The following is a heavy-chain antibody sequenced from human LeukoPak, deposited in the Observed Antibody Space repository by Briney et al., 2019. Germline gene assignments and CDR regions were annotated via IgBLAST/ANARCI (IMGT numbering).Heavy chain of an antibody. Sequence: GGSLRLSCAASGFTFSSYVMHWVRQAPGKGLEWVAVISYDGSNKYYADSVKGRFTISRDNSKNTLYLQMNSLRAEDTAVYYCARSGQWLDYGMDVWGQGTTVTVSS. CDR2: ISYDGSNK. J-gene: IGHJ6*02. D-gene: IGHD6-19*01. CDR3: ARSGQWLDYGMDV. CDR1: GFTFSSYV. V-gene: IGHV3-30-3*01.